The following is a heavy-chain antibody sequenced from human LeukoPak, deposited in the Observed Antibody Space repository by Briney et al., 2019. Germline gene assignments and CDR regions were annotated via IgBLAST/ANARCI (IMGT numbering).Heavy chain of an antibody. CDR3: SRFLQLSPWYFDL. CDR1: GGSISSYY. V-gene: IGHV4-59*07. CDR2: IYYSGCS. D-gene: IGHD2-2*01. J-gene: IGHJ2*01. Sequence: SDTQSLTCTVCGGSISSYYWSWLRQPPGKGLEGIGYIYYSGCSNYNPSLPGRVTISVDTSKNQFPLKLSSVPPPDTAVYYCSRFLQLSPWYFDLWGRGTLVTVPS.